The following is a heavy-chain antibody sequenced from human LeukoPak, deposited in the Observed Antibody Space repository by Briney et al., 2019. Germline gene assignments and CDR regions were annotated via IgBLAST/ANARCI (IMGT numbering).Heavy chain of an antibody. Sequence: SETLSLTCSVSGGSITGYYWSWIRQPPGRGLEWIGYIYYSGSTNYNPSLMSRVTMSVDTSKNQFSLRLRSVTAADTAVYYCARHIAAGTPGFDYWGQGTLGTVSS. CDR1: GGSITGYY. CDR3: ARHIAAGTPGFDY. D-gene: IGHD6-13*01. CDR2: IYYSGST. J-gene: IGHJ4*02. V-gene: IGHV4-59*08.